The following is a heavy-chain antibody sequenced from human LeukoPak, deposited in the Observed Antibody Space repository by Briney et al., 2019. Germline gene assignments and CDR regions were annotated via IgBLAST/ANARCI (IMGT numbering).Heavy chain of an antibody. CDR1: GFTFINYA. J-gene: IGHJ4*02. CDR3: AKGYCSGTSCYSGLD. D-gene: IGHD2-2*01. CDR2: ISYDGRNK. Sequence: GGSLRLSCAASGFTFINYAMHWVRQAPGKGLEWVAVISYDGRNKYYADSVKGRFTISRDNSKNTLSLQMNSLRPEDTAVYYCAKGYCSGTSCYSGLDWGQGTLVTVSS. V-gene: IGHV3-30*04.